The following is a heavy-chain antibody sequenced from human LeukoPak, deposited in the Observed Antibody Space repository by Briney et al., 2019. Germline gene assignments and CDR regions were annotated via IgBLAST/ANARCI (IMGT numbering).Heavy chain of an antibody. CDR1: GGSISSHY. J-gene: IGHJ4*02. V-gene: IGHV4-59*11. Sequence: SETLSLTCTVSGGSISSHYWSWVRQPPGKGLEWIGYIYYSGSTNYNPSLRSRVTISVDTSKNQFSLKLSSVTAADTAVYYCARSSITIFGVAIALFDYWGQGTLVTVSS. CDR3: ARSSITIFGVAIALFDY. D-gene: IGHD3-3*01. CDR2: IYYSGST.